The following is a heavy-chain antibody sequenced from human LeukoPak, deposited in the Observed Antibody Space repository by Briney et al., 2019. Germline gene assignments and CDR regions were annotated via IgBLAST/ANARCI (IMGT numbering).Heavy chain of an antibody. CDR2: IYYSGSA. Sequence: PSETLSLTCSISGGSISNDNYYWGWIRQPPGMGLEWLGNIYYSGSAYYNPSLKSRVTISVDTSKNQFSLKLSSVTAADTAVYYCARQTGSGLFILPGGQGTLVTVSS. J-gene: IGHJ4*02. CDR1: GGSISNDNYY. D-gene: IGHD3/OR15-3a*01. CDR3: ARQTGSGLFILP. V-gene: IGHV4-39*01.